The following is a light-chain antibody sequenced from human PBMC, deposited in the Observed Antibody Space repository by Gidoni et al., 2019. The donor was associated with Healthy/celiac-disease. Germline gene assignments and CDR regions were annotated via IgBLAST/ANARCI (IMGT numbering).Light chain of an antibody. CDR1: QCVSSSY. Sequence: VSTQSPGTLSLSPGERATLSCRASQCVSSSYLAWYQQKPGQAPRLLLYGASRRATGIPDRFSGSGSGTDFTLSISRLEPEDFAVYYCQQYGSSPWTFGQGTRVEIK. V-gene: IGKV3-20*01. CDR3: QQYGSSPWT. CDR2: GAS. J-gene: IGKJ1*01.